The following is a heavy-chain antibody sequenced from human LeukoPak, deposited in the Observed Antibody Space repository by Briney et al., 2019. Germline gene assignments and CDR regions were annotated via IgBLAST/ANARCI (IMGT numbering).Heavy chain of an antibody. V-gene: IGHV4-34*01. D-gene: IGHD3-10*01. CDR1: GGSFSGYY. CDR3: ARLWFGSPYFDY. CDR2: INHSGST. J-gene: IGHJ4*02. Sequence: SETLSLTCAVYGGSFSGYYWSWIRQPPGKGLEWIGEINHSGSTNYNPSLKSRVTISVDTSKNQFSLKLSSVTAADTAVYYCARLWFGSPYFDYWGQGTLVTVSS.